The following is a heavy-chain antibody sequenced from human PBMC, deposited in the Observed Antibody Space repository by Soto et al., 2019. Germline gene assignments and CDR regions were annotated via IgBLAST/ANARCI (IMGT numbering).Heavy chain of an antibody. J-gene: IGHJ5*02. D-gene: IGHD3-10*01. V-gene: IGHV1-2*04. CDR2: IDPNSGGT. Sequence: QVQLVQSGAEVKKPGASVKVSCKASGYTFTGYYMHWVRQAPGQGLEWMGWIDPNSGGTNYAQKFQGWVTMTRDTSISTACMELSRLRSDDTAVYYCARDSYGSVPGGNWFDPWGLGTLVTVSS. CDR1: GYTFTGYY. CDR3: ARDSYGSVPGGNWFDP.